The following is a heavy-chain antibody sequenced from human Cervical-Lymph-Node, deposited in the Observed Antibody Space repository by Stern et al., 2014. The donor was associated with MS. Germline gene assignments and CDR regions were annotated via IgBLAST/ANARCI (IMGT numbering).Heavy chain of an antibody. Sequence: VQLVQSGGVLVQPGGSLRLSCAASGFSFSGYWMHWLRQPPGKGPVWLSRMNSDGSRINYADSVKGRFTISRDNAKHTLYLQMNSLRAEDSAVYYCARDGFMKAMDVWGQGTTVTVS. CDR1: GFSFSGYW. D-gene: IGHD3-16*01. J-gene: IGHJ6*02. CDR3: ARDGFMKAMDV. V-gene: IGHV3-74*01. CDR2: MNSDGSRI.